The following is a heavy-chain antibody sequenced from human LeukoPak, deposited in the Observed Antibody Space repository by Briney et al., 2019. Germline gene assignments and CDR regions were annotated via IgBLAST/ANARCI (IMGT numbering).Heavy chain of an antibody. J-gene: IGHJ4*02. CDR2: ISGSGGST. CDR1: GFTFSSYA. CDR3: ANNDYGEYYFDY. Sequence: GGSLRLSCAASGFTFSSYAMSWVRQAPGKRLEWVSAISGSGGSTYYADSVKGRFTISRDNSKNTLYLQMNSLRAEDTAVYYCANNDYGEYYFDYWGQGTLVTVSS. V-gene: IGHV3-23*01. D-gene: IGHD4-17*01.